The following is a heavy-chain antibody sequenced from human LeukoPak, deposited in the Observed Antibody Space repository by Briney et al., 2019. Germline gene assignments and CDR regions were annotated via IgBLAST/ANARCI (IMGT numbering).Heavy chain of an antibody. CDR2: IYTSGST. CDR3: ARVVYYDSSGYSDY. Sequence: SETLSLTCTVSGGSISSYYWSWIRQPAGKGLEWIGCIYTSGSTNYNPSLKSRVTMSVDTSKNQFSLKLSSVTAADTAVYYCARVVYYDSSGYSDYWGQGTLVTVSS. J-gene: IGHJ4*02. CDR1: GGSISSYY. V-gene: IGHV4-4*07. D-gene: IGHD3-22*01.